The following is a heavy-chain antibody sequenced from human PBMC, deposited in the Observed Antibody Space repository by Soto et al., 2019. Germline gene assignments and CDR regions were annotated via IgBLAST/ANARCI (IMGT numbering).Heavy chain of an antibody. J-gene: IGHJ4*02. CDR1: GFTFSTYA. Sequence: EVQLLVSGGGLVQPGGSLRLSCSTSGFTFSTYAMNWVRQAPGKGLEWVSALSGSGGTTYYADSVRGRFTISRDNSKNTLFLQMNSLRAEDTALYYCAKQRAGYGSGSDTYYFDFWGQGTPVTVSS. V-gene: IGHV3-23*01. CDR3: AKQRAGYGSGSDTYYFDF. D-gene: IGHD3-10*01. CDR2: LSGSGGTT.